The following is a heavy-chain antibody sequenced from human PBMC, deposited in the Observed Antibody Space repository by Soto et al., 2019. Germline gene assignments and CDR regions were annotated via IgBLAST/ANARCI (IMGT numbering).Heavy chain of an antibody. Sequence: PSETLSLTCTVSGSSISNYYWNWIRQSPGKGLEWIGYIYSSGSTHYNPSLQNRVTISIDTSKNQVSLKVNSVTAADTAVYYCARHGSGSYYNNWFDPWGQGTLVTVSS. V-gene: IGHV4-59*01. D-gene: IGHD3-10*01. CDR3: ARHGSGSYYNNWFDP. CDR2: IYSSGST. J-gene: IGHJ5*02. CDR1: GSSISNYY.